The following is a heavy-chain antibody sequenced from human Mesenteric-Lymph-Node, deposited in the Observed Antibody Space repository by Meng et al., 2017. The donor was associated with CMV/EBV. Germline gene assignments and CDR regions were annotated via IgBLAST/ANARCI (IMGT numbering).Heavy chain of an antibody. D-gene: IGHD3-22*01. Sequence: SETLSLTCTVSGASISSSSYYWGWIRQPPGKGLEWIGSIYYSGSTYYNPSLKSRVTISVDTSKNQFSLKLSSVTAADTAVYYCAGSDLRYYYDSSGDDAFDIWGQGTLVTVSS. J-gene: IGHJ4*02. CDR1: GASISSSSYY. CDR2: IYYSGST. V-gene: IGHV4-39*07. CDR3: AGSDLRYYYDSSGDDAFDI.